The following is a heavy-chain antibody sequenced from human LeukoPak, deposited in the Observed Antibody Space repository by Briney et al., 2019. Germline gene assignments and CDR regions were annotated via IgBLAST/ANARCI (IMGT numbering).Heavy chain of an antibody. J-gene: IGHJ5*02. CDR3: ARDPQLPKGDWFDP. Sequence: SVKVSCKASGGTFSSYAISWVRQAPGQGLEWMGGIIPIFGTANYAQKFQGRVTITADESTSTAYMELSSLRSEDTAVYYCARDPQLPKGDWFDPWGQGTLVTVSS. CDR2: IIPIFGTA. CDR1: GGTFSSYA. D-gene: IGHD2-2*01. V-gene: IGHV1-69*13.